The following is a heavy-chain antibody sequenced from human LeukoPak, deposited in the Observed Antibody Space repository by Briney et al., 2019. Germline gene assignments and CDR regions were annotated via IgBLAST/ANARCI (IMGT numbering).Heavy chain of an antibody. V-gene: IGHV1-18*01. D-gene: IGHD3-9*01. Sequence: GASVKVSCKASGYTFTSYGISWVRQAPGQGLEWMGWISAYNGNTNYAQKLQGRVTMTTDTSTSTAYMELRSLRSDDTAAYYCARVLEEYDILTGSHFFDYWGQGTLVTVSS. J-gene: IGHJ4*02. CDR1: GYTFTSYG. CDR3: ARVLEEYDILTGSHFFDY. CDR2: ISAYNGNT.